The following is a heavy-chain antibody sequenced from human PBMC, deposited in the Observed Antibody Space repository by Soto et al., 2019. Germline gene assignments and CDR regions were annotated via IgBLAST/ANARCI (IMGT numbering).Heavy chain of an antibody. CDR2: VYHSGSS. CDR1: GGSINRGCLS. D-gene: IGHD2-15*01. Sequence: TLSLPCAVSGGSINRGCLSWNWIRQPPGKGLEWIGYVYHSGSSYYNPSLNFRVTISLDRSKNQFSMNLNSVTAADTAVYYCARDWGYCSSSSCREPAFDVWGQGTVGTVS. CDR3: ARDWGYCSSSSCREPAFDV. J-gene: IGHJ3*01. V-gene: IGHV4-30-2*01.